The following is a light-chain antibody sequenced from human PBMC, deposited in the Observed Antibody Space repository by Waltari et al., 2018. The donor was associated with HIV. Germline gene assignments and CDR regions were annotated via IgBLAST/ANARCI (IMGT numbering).Light chain of an antibody. V-gene: IGKV1-39*01. CDR1: QSISHN. CDR2: AAS. CDR3: QQTLRTPHT. J-gene: IGKJ5*01. Sequence: DIQMTQSPSSLSASVGDRVTITCRAPQSISHNLNWYQQTAGKAPRLLIFAASNLHSGVPSRFGGSGSGTVFNLTVNNLQPEDCATYYCQQTLRTPHTFGPGTRLEIK.